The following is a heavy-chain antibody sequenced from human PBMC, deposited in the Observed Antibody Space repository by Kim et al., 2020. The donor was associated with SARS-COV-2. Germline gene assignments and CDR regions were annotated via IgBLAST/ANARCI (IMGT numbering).Heavy chain of an antibody. CDR3: ARKRGLLRYFDL. CDR1: GGSISSYY. V-gene: IGHV4-59*01. J-gene: IGHJ2*01. Sequence: SETLSLTCTVSGGSISSYYWSWIRQPPGKGLEWIGYIYYSGSTNYNPSLKSRVTISVDTSKNQFSLKLSSVTAADTAVYYCARKRGLLRYFDLWGRGTLVTVSS. D-gene: IGHD3-10*01. CDR2: IYYSGST.